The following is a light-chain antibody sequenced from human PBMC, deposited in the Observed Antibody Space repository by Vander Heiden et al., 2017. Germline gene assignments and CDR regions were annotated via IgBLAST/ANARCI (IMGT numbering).Light chain of an antibody. Sequence: IVMTQSPATLSVSPGETATLTCRASQSVTTKLAWYQHKPGQAPRLLIYHASTRATAIPARFSGGGSGTEFTLTISSPQAEDSAVYCCQHEDNWPITFGRGTRLEIK. V-gene: IGKV3-15*01. CDR1: QSVTTK. CDR3: QHEDNWPIT. J-gene: IGKJ5*01. CDR2: HAS.